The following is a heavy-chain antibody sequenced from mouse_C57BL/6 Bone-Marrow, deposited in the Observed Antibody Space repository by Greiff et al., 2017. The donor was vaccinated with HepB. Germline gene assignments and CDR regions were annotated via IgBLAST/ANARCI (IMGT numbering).Heavy chain of an antibody. CDR1: GYTFTSYW. J-gene: IGHJ3*01. Sequence: VQLQQPGTELVKPGASVKLSCKASGYTFTSYWMHWVKQRPGQGLEWIGNINPSNGGTNYNEKFKSTATLTVDKSSSTAYMHLSSLTSEDSAVYYCAKGYGSSYFFAYWGQGTLVTVSA. CDR2: INPSNGGT. CDR3: AKGYGSSYFFAY. D-gene: IGHD1-1*01. V-gene: IGHV1-53*01.